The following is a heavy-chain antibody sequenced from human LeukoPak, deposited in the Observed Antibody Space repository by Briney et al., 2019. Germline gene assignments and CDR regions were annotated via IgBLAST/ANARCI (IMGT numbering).Heavy chain of an antibody. CDR3: ARTIAVAGTNWFDP. CDR1: GGSISSYY. D-gene: IGHD6-13*01. V-gene: IGHV4-59*01. CDR2: IYYSGST. Sequence: SETLSLTCTVSGGSISSYYWSWIRQPPGKGLEWIGYIYYSGSTNYNPSLKSRVTISVDTSKNQFSLKLSSVTAADTAVYYCARTIAVAGTNWFDPWGQGTLVTVSS. J-gene: IGHJ5*02.